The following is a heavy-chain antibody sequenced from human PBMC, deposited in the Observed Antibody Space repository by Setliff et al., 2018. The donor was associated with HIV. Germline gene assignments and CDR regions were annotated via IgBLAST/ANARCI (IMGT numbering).Heavy chain of an antibody. J-gene: IGHJ4*02. D-gene: IGHD1-26*01. CDR1: GYTFTDYY. CDR3: ARGPVGGTVDY. Sequence: ASVKVSCKASGYTFTDYYMHWVRQAPGQGLEWMGWINPNTGATNYAQAFQGRVTVTRDTSIRTAYMDLSSLRSDDTALYYCARGPVGGTVDYWGQGTQVTVSS. CDR2: INPNTGAT. V-gene: IGHV1-2*02.